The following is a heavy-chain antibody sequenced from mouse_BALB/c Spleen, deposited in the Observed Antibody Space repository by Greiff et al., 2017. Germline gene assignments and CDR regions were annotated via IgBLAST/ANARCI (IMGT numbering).Heavy chain of an antibody. Sequence: EVKVVESGGGLVQPGGSRKLSCAASGFTFSSFGMHWVRQAPEKGLEWVAYISSGSSTIYYADTVKGRFTISRDNPKNTLFLQMTSLRSEDTAMYYCARGDYGSSYWFAYWGQGTLVTVSA. J-gene: IGHJ3*01. CDR2: ISSGSSTI. V-gene: IGHV5-17*02. D-gene: IGHD1-1*01. CDR3: ARGDYGSSYWFAY. CDR1: GFTFSSFG.